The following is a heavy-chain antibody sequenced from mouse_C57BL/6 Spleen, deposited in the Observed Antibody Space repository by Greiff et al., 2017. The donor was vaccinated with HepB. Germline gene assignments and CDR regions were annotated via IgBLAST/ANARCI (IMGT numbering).Heavy chain of an antibody. Sequence: QVQLKQSGAELVKPGASVKLSCKASGYTFTEYTIHWVKQRSGQGLEWIGWFYPGSGSIKYNEKFKDKATLTADKSSSTVYMELSRLTSEDSAVYFCARHEEGAYYSNYAVDYWGQGTTLTVSS. V-gene: IGHV1-62-2*01. CDR2: FYPGSGSI. D-gene: IGHD2-5*01. CDR1: GYTFTEYT. J-gene: IGHJ2*01. CDR3: ARHEEGAYYSNYAVDY.